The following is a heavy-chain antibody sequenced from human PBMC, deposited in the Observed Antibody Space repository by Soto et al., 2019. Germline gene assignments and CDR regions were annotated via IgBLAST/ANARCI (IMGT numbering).Heavy chain of an antibody. CDR2: MNPNSGNT. V-gene: IGHV1-8*01. Sequence: ASVKVSCQASGYTITSYDVNWVRQATGQGLEWMGWMNPNSGNTGYAQKFQGRVTMTRNTSISTAYMELSSLRSEDTAVYYCARRLWSGYYNYYYYMDVWGKGTTVTVSS. CDR1: GYTITSYD. J-gene: IGHJ6*03. D-gene: IGHD3-3*01. CDR3: ARRLWSGYYNYYYYMDV.